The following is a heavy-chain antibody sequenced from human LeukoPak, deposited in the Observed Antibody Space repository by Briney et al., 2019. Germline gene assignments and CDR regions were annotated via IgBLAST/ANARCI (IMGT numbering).Heavy chain of an antibody. Sequence: GGSLRLSCAASGFTFSNAWMSWVRQAPGKGLEWVGRIKSKTDGGTTDYAAPVKGRFTISRDDSKNTLYLQMNSLKTEDTAVYYCTTARRVYYGSGSYKIDWGQGTLVTVSS. CDR2: IKSKTDGGTT. J-gene: IGHJ4*02. V-gene: IGHV3-15*01. D-gene: IGHD3-10*01. CDR1: GFTFSNAW. CDR3: TTARRVYYGSGSYKID.